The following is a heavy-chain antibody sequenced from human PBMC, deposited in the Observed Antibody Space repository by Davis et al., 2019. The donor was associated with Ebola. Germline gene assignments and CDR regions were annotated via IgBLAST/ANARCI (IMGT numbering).Heavy chain of an antibody. J-gene: IGHJ5*02. CDR2: FSYGGST. V-gene: IGHV4-39*02. CDR3: ARDLPGPRFDP. Sequence: MPSETLSLTCTVSGASISSTYCYWGWIRQPPGKCLEWIGSFSYGGSTSNNPSLKNRVTISVDTTNNQLSLKLSSVTAADTAVYYCARDLPGPRFDPWGQGTLVTVSS. CDR1: GASISSTYCY.